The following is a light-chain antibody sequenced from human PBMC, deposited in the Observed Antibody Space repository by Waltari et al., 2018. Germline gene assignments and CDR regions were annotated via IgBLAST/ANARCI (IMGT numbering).Light chain of an antibody. CDR1: SGHSSFV. CDR2: LNTAGGH. CDR3: QTWGTGIVV. Sequence: QLVLTQPPSASASLGASVKLTCTLSSGHSSFVIAWHQQQPGKGPRYLMTLNTAGGHTKGDGIPVRFSGSTSGTERYLTIASLQSEDEADYFCQTWGTGIVVFGGGTKLTVL. V-gene: IGLV4-69*01. J-gene: IGLJ2*01.